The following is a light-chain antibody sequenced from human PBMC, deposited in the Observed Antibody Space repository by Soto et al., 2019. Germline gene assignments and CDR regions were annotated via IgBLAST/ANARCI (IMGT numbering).Light chain of an antibody. Sequence: DIQLTQSPSFLSASVGDRVTITCRASQGISSYLAWYQQKPGKAPKLLIYAASTLQSGVPSRFSGSGSGTEFTLTISRLQPEDFATYYCQQLNSYPTYTFGQGTKLEIK. V-gene: IGKV1-9*01. CDR3: QQLNSYPTYT. J-gene: IGKJ2*01. CDR2: AAS. CDR1: QGISSY.